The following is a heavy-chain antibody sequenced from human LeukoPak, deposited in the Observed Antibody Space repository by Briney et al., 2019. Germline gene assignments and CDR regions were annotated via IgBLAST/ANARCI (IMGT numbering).Heavy chain of an antibody. D-gene: IGHD6-19*01. CDR1: GGSFSGYY. CDR3: ARLPRIAVAGNPRNTYYYYYGMDV. J-gene: IGHJ6*02. Sequence: PSETLSLTCAVYGGSFSGYYWSWIRQPPGKGLEWIGEINHSGSTNYNPSLKSRVTISGDTSKNQFSLKLSSVTAADTAVYYCARLPRIAVAGNPRNTYYYYYGMDVWGQGTTVTVSS. CDR2: INHSGST. V-gene: IGHV4-34*01.